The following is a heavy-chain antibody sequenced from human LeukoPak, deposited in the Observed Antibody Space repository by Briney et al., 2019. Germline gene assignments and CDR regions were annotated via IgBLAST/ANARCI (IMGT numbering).Heavy chain of an antibody. CDR1: GGSISSSSYY. Sequence: SDTLSLTRTVSGGSISSSSYYWGWIRQPPGKRLEWIWSIYYSGSTYYTPSLKSRVTISVDTSKNQFSLKLSSVTAADTAVYYCAVTYDSSGYNSPLFDYWGQGTLVTVSS. CDR3: AVTYDSSGYNSPLFDY. CDR2: IYYSGST. J-gene: IGHJ4*02. D-gene: IGHD3-22*01. V-gene: IGHV4-39*01.